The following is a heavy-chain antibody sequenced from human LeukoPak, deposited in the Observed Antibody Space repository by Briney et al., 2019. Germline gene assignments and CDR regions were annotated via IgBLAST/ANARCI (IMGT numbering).Heavy chain of an antibody. CDR1: GFTFSDYG. D-gene: IGHD3-22*01. J-gene: IGHJ4*02. Sequence: PGGSLRLSCAASGFTFSDYGMHWVRQAPGKGLEWVAFIRYDGINKYYADSVQGRFSISRDNSKNTLYLDMNSLRAEDTAVYYCARSDDSSGYSYYFDYWGQGTLVTVSS. CDR2: IRYDGINK. CDR3: ARSDDSSGYSYYFDY. V-gene: IGHV3-30*02.